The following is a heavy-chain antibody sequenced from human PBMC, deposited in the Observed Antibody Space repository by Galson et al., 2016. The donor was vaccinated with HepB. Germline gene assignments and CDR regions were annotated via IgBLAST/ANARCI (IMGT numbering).Heavy chain of an antibody. CDR2: ISHDGIKK. CDR3: AREDPNVAVAALDY. Sequence: SLRLSCAASGFTFSKYALHWVRQAPGKGLEWLAVISHDGIKKYSKDSAKGRFTVTRDNSKNTLYLQMNSLRAEDTAVYYCAREDPNVAVAALDYWGQGTLVTVSS. V-gene: IGHV3-30*03. CDR1: GFTFSKYA. J-gene: IGHJ4*02. D-gene: IGHD6-19*01.